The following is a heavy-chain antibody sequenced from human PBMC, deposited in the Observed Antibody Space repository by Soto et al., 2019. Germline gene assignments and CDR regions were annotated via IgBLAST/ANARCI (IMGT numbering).Heavy chain of an antibody. CDR2: ISSSSSYI. V-gene: IGHV3-21*01. CDR3: ARDPRAIRWVTNDAFDI. Sequence: GGSLRLSCAASGFAFSSYSMNWVRQAPGKGLEWVSSISSSSSYIYYADSVKGRFTISRDNAKNSLYLQMNSMRAEDAAVYYCARDPRAIRWVTNDAFDIWCQGTMVTGSS. D-gene: IGHD4-17*01. J-gene: IGHJ3*02. CDR1: GFAFSSYS.